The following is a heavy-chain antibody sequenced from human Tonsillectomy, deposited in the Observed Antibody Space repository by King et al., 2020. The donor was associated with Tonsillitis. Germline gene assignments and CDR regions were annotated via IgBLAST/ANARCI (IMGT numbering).Heavy chain of an antibody. J-gene: IGHJ4*02. D-gene: IGHD3-16*01. CDR3: ATLLGRDFKTYFDY. CDR2: LSSSGST. V-gene: IGHV4-59*01. CDR1: GVSISSAH. Sequence: HVQLQESGPGLVKPSETLSLTCSVSGVSISSAHWSWIRQSPGKGLEWIGYLSSSGSTTYNPSLMSRVTISADTSKNHFSLNLVSATAADAAVYYCATLLGRDFKTYFDYWGQGILVTVSS.